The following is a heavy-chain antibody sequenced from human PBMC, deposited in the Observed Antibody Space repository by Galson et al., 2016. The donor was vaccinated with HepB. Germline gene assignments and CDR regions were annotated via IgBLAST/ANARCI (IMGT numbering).Heavy chain of an antibody. CDR1: GFSLGSSAVG. V-gene: IGHV2-5*02. Sequence: PALVKPTQTLTLTCTFSGFSLGSSAVGVGWIRQPPGKALEWLAVIYGGDEKRFNPPLKSRLTITEDTSKNQVVLTMTNMDPADTATYYCAHTWWVGGHFDYWGLGTLVTVSS. D-gene: IGHD3-10*01. J-gene: IGHJ4*02. CDR3: AHTWWVGGHFDY. CDR2: IYGGDEK.